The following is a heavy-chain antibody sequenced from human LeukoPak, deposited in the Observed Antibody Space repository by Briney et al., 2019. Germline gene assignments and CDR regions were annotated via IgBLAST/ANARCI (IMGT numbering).Heavy chain of an antibody. CDR1: GFTFSSYA. CDR3: ARMAGLSRFDY. D-gene: IGHD2-8*01. Sequence: GGSLRLSCAASGFTFSSYAMNWVRQAPGKGLEWVSSISGTGDSRYYADSVKGRFTISRDNSKNILYLQMNSLRAEDTAVYYCARMAGLSRFDYWGQGILVTVSS. CDR2: ISGTGDSR. J-gene: IGHJ4*02. V-gene: IGHV3-23*01.